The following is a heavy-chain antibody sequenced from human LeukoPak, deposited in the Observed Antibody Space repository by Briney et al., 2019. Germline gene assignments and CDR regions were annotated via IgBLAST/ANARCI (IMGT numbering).Heavy chain of an antibody. CDR3: AKDSMATAGATVDYFDY. CDR2: IRYDGSNK. CDR1: GFTFSSYG. V-gene: IGHV3-30*02. J-gene: IGHJ4*02. D-gene: IGHD1-26*01. Sequence: PGGSLRLSCAASGFTFSSYGMHWVRQAPGKGLEWVAFIRYDGSNKYYADSVKGRFTISRDNSKNTLYLQMNSLRAEDTAVYYCAKDSMATAGATVDYFDYWGQGTLVTVSS.